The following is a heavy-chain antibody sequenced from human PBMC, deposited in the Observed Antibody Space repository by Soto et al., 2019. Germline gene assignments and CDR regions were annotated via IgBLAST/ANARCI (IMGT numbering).Heavy chain of an antibody. D-gene: IGHD3-22*01. CDR1: GFTFSSYG. CDR2: IWYDGSNK. CDR3: AREGSSGYYFDY. Sequence: QVQLVESGGGVVQPGRSLRLSCAASGFTFSSYGMHWVRQAPGKGLEWVAVIWYDGSNKDYADSVKGRFTISRDNSKNTLYLPMNSLRAEDTAVYYCAREGSSGYYFDYWGQGTLVTVSS. J-gene: IGHJ4*02. V-gene: IGHV3-33*01.